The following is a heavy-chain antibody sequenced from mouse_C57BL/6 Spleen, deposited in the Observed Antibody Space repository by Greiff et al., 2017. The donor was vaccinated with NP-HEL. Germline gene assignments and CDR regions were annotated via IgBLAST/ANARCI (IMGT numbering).Heavy chain of an antibody. J-gene: IGHJ2*01. V-gene: IGHV1-67*01. CDR2: ISTYYGDA. CDR1: GYTFTDYA. D-gene: IGHD2-1*01. CDR3: ATYGNYDY. Sequence: VQLQQSGPELVRPGVSVKISCKGSGYTFTDYAMHWVKQSHAKSLEWIGVISTYYGDASYNQKFKGKATLTADKSSSTAYMELRSLTSEDSAVYFCATYGNYDYWGQGTTLTVSS.